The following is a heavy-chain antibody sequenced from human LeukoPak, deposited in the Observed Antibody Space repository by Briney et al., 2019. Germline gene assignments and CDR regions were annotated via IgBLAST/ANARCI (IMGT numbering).Heavy chain of an antibody. J-gene: IGHJ3*02. CDR1: GFTFSSYE. CDR3: ARETARFLELGFAFDI. CDR2: ISSSGSTI. Sequence: PGGSLRLSCAASGFTFSSYEMNWVRQAPGKGLEWVSYISSSGSTIYYADSVKGRFTISRDNAKNSLYLQMNSLRAEDTAVYYCARETARFLELGFAFDIWGQGTMVTVSS. D-gene: IGHD3-3*01. V-gene: IGHV3-48*03.